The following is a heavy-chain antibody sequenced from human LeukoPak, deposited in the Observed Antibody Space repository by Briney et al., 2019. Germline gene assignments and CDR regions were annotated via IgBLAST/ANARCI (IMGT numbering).Heavy chain of an antibody. CDR3: ARSPVYYDSSGSYDY. Sequence: PGRSLRLSCAASGYTFTGYYMHWVRQAPGQGLEWMGWINPNSGGTNYAQKFQGRVTMTRDTSISTAYMELSRLRSDDTAVYYCARSPVYYDSSGSYDYWGQGTLVTVSS. V-gene: IGHV1-2*02. CDR2: INPNSGGT. J-gene: IGHJ4*02. D-gene: IGHD3-22*01. CDR1: GYTFTGYY.